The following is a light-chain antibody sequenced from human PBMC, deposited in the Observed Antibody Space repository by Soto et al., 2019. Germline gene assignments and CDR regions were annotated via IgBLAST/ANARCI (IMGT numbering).Light chain of an antibody. Sequence: DIQMTQSPSSLSASIGDRVTITCRASQSISGYLNWYQQRPGKAPKLLIYAASNLESGVPPRFSGSGTGTDFTLTITSLQPEDFATYYCQQSYSTLGPFGPGTKVEIK. J-gene: IGKJ1*01. V-gene: IGKV1-39*01. CDR2: AAS. CDR1: QSISGY. CDR3: QQSYSTLGP.